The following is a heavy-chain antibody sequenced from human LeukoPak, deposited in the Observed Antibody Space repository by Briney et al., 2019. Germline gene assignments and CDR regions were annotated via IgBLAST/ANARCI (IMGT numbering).Heavy chain of an antibody. CDR2: ISSSSSTI. D-gene: IGHD3-3*01. CDR3: ARGGPLYYDFWSGSDMDV. CDR1: GFTVSSNY. Sequence: GGSLRLSCAASGFTVSSNYMSWVRQAPGKGLEWVSYISSSSSTIYYADSVKGRFTISRDNAKNSLYLQMNSLRAEDTAVYYCARGGPLYYDFWSGSDMDVWGKGTTVTVSS. J-gene: IGHJ6*03. V-gene: IGHV3-48*01.